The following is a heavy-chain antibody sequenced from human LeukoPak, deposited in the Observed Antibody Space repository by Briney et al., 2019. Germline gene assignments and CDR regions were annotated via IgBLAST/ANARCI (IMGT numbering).Heavy chain of an antibody. CDR2: INPNSGGT. J-gene: IGHJ4*02. CDR3: ARDTQIGDFDY. CDR1: RYTFSDYS. Sequence: ASVKVSCKASRYTFSDYSIHWVRQAPGQGLEWMGWINPNSGGTNYAQKFQGRVTMTRDTSISTAYMELSRLRSDDTAVYYCARDTQIGDFDYWVQGTLVSVSS. V-gene: IGHV1-2*02.